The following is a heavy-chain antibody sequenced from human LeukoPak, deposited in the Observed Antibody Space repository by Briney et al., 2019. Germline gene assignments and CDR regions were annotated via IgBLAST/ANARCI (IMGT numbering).Heavy chain of an antibody. Sequence: SETLPLTCTVYGGSFSAYYWSWIRQPPGKGLEWIGDINDSGSINYNPSLESRVTLSLDTSKNQFSLRLTSVTAADTAVYYCARGPRTGFCSGTSCQDWFDPWGQGALVTVSS. J-gene: IGHJ5*02. CDR1: GGSFSAYY. V-gene: IGHV4-34*01. D-gene: IGHD2-2*01. CDR3: ARGPRTGFCSGTSCQDWFDP. CDR2: INDSGSI.